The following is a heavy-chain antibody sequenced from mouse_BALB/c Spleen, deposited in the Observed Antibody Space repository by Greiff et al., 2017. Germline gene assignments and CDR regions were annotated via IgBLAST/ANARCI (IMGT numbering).Heavy chain of an antibody. CDR1: GYAFTNYL. Sequence: QVHVKQSGAELVRPGTSVKVSCKASGYAFTNYLIEWVKQRPGQGLEWIGVINPGSGGTNYNEKFKGKATLTADKSSSTAYMQLSSLTSDDSAVYFCARSGETGYYFAMDYWGQGTSVTVSS. J-gene: IGHJ4*01. V-gene: IGHV1-54*03. CDR3: ARSGETGYYFAMDY. CDR2: INPGSGGT. D-gene: IGHD4-1*01.